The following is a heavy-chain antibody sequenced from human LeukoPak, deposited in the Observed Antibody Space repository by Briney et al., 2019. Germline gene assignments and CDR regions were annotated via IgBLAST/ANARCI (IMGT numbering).Heavy chain of an antibody. CDR1: GGSISSSSYY. Sequence: MSSETLSLTCTVSGGSISSSSYYWGWIRQPPGKGLEWIGSIYYSGSTDYNPSLKSRVTISVDTSNNQFSLKLSSVTAADTAIYYCARHLAARSGAARYLDYWGQGTLVTVSS. CDR3: ARHLAARSGAARYLDY. CDR2: IYYSGST. D-gene: IGHD4/OR15-4a*01. V-gene: IGHV4-39*01. J-gene: IGHJ4*02.